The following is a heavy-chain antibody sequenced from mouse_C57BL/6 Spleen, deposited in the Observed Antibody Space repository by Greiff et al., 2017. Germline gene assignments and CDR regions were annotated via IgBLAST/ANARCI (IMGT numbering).Heavy chain of an antibody. Sequence: EVKVVESEGGLVQPGSSMKLSCTASGFTFSDYYMAWVRQVPEKGLEWVANINYDGSSTYYLDSLKSRFIISRDNAKNILYLQMSSLKSEDTATYYCARDGAGTGNYAMDYWGQGTSVTVSS. D-gene: IGHD4-1*01. J-gene: IGHJ4*01. CDR1: GFTFSDYY. CDR2: INYDGSST. CDR3: ARDGAGTGNYAMDY. V-gene: IGHV5-16*01.